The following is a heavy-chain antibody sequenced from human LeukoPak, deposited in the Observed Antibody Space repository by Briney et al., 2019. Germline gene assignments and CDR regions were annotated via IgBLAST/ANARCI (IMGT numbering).Heavy chain of an antibody. CDR1: GFTFSSHW. Sequence: PGGSLRLSCAASGFTFSSHWMHWVRQAPGKGLVWVSRINGDGSNTTYADSVKGRFTISRDNAKNTLYLQMNSLRAEDTAVYYCARVSSGSYFGYYYYYMDVWGKGTTVTVSS. J-gene: IGHJ6*03. D-gene: IGHD1-26*01. V-gene: IGHV3-74*03. CDR3: ARVSSGSYFGYYYYYMDV. CDR2: INGDGSNT.